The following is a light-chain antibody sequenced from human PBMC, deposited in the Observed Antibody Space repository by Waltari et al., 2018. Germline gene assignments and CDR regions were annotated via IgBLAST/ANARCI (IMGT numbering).Light chain of an antibody. CDR1: DSNIGGNF. V-gene: IGLV1-44*01. CDR2: KDN. J-gene: IGLJ3*02. Sequence: QSVLTQSPSASGTPGQRATISCSGSDSNIGGNFVHWYQQFPGTAPKLLIHKDNQRPSGVPYRFSGSKSGTSASLAISGLQSEDEALYFCAVWDDSLNGWVFGGGTKVTVL. CDR3: AVWDDSLNGWV.